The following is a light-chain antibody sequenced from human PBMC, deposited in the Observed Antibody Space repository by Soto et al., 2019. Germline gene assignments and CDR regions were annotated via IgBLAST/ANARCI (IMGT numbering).Light chain of an antibody. CDR2: AAS. V-gene: IGKV1-39*01. CDR1: QSISNH. CDR3: QQSFSIPLT. J-gene: IGKJ4*01. Sequence: DIQMTQSASSLSASVEDRVIITCRASQSISNHLNWYQQKPGKAPKLLIFAASSLQSGVPSRFSGSRSGPDFTLTISNLQPEDCAIYYCQQSFSIPLTFGGRTKVDI.